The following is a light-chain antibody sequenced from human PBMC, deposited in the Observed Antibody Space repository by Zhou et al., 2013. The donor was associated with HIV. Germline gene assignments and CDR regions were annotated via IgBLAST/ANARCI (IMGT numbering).Light chain of an antibody. CDR1: HTVTSNY. CDR3: QHYGVSPYT. V-gene: IGKV3-20*01. Sequence: EIEMTQSPATLSLSPGERATLSCRASHTVTSNYLAWYQHTPGQGPKVLIFGASTRANGIPDRFSGSGSGTEFTLTISRLEPEDFAVYYCQHYGVSPYTFGPGTKLEI. CDR2: GAS. J-gene: IGKJ2*01.